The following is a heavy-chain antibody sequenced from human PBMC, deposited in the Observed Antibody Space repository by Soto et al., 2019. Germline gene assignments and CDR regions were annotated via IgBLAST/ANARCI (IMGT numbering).Heavy chain of an antibody. CDR3: ARDSRSSGWQLVYY. Sequence: QVQLVESGGGVVQPGRSLSLSCAASGFTFSSYAMHWVRQAPGKGLEWVAVISYDGSNKYYADSVKGRFTISRDKSKNTLYLQMTSLRAEDTAVYYCARDSRSSGWQLVYYWGQGTLVTVSS. CDR2: ISYDGSNK. CDR1: GFTFSSYA. D-gene: IGHD6-19*01. V-gene: IGHV3-30-3*01. J-gene: IGHJ4*02.